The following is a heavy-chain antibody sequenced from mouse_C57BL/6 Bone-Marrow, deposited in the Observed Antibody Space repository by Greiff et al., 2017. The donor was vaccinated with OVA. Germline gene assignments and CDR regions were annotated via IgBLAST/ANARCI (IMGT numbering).Heavy chain of an antibody. CDR1: GYTFTGYW. Sequence: QVQLQQSGAELMKPGASVKLSCKATGYTFTGYWIEWVKQRPGHGLEWIGEILPGSGSTKYNEKFKGKATFTADTSSNTAYMQLSRLTTESSAIYYCAGGPCYGSSPHWYFDVWGTGTTVTVSS. CDR3: AGGPCYGSSPHWYFDV. CDR2: ILPGSGST. V-gene: IGHV1-9*01. D-gene: IGHD1-1*01. J-gene: IGHJ1*03.